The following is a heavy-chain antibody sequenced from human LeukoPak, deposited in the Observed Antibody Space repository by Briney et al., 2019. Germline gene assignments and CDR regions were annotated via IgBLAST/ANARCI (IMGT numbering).Heavy chain of an antibody. D-gene: IGHD3-10*01. V-gene: IGHV3-53*01. Sequence: GGSLRLSCAASGFTVSSNYMSWVRQAPGKGLEWVSIIYSGGSTNYADSVKGRFSISRDNSKNTLYVKMNSLRVEDTAVYYCASGSGSYRTPVYYMDVWGKRTMGPVSS. CDR3: ASGSGSYRTPVYYMDV. CDR1: GFTVSSNY. CDR2: IYSGGST. J-gene: IGHJ6*03.